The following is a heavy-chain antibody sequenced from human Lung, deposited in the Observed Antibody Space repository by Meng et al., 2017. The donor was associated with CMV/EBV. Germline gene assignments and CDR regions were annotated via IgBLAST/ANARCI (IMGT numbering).Heavy chain of an antibody. J-gene: IGHJ4*02. CDR3: AGVSGGDTWYVQYFDS. CDR2: IYYSGSS. V-gene: IGHV4-61*01. CDR1: GDSVSSGLYY. Sequence: SETLSLTCSVSGDSVSSGLYYWSWVRQPPGKGLEWIGYIYYSGSSKYNPSLKSRVTTSVDMSKNQFSLEMRSVTAADTAMYYCAGVSGGDTWYVQYFDSWGRGALVTVSS. D-gene: IGHD6-13*01.